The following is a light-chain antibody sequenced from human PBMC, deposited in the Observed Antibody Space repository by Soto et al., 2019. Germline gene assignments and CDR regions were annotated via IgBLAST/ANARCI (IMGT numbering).Light chain of an antibody. CDR1: QTVRTNY. J-gene: IGKJ4*01. CDR3: QQYSDSPLT. V-gene: IGKV3-20*01. Sequence: EIVLTQSPGTLSLSPGERATLSCRASQTVRTNYLAWFQHKPGQAPRLLIYGASSRATDNPDRFSGSGSGTDFTLTINRLEPEDFAVYFCQQYSDSPLTFGGGTKVEIK. CDR2: GAS.